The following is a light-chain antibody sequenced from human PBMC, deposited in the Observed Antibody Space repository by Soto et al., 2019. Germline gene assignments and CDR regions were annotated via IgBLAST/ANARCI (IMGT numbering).Light chain of an antibody. Sequence: EIVLTQSPGTLSLSPGERATLSCRASQSVSSSYLAWYQQKPGQAPRPLIYGASSRAIGIPDRFSGSGSGTDFTLTISRLEPEDFALYYCQQYGSSPCTFGHGTKV. CDR3: QQYGSSPCT. V-gene: IGKV3-20*01. CDR1: QSVSSSY. J-gene: IGKJ1*01. CDR2: GAS.